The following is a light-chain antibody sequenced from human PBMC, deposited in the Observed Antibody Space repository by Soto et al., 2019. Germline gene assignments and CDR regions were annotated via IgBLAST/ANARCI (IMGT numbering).Light chain of an antibody. CDR3: SSYAGSSNMI. J-gene: IGLJ2*01. CDR1: SSDVGGSTY. Sequence: QSVLTQPPSASGSPGQSVTISCTGTSSDVGGSTYVSWYQQHPGKAHKLMIYEVSRRPSEVPDRFSGSKSGNTRSLTVSGLESEDEAGYYCSSYAGSSNMIFGGGTKVTVL. CDR2: EVS. V-gene: IGLV2-8*01.